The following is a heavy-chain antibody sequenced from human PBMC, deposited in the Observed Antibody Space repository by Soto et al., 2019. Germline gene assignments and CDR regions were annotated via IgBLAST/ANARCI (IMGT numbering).Heavy chain of an antibody. D-gene: IGHD2-2*01. J-gene: IGHJ6*03. V-gene: IGHV1-2*04. CDR1: GYTFTGYY. Sequence: KKMGASVKVSCKASGYTFTGYYMHWVRQSPGQGLEWMGWINPNSGGTNYAQKFQGWVTMTRDTSISTAYMELSRLRSDDTAVYYCARGPNLLSGDTVVPAAMMNVGYYYYYMDVWGKGTTVTVSS. CDR3: ARGPNLLSGDTVVPAAMMNVGYYYYYMDV. CDR2: INPNSGGT.